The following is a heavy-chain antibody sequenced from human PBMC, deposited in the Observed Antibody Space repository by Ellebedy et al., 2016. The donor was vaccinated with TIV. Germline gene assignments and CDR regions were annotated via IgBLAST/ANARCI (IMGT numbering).Heavy chain of an antibody. V-gene: IGHV1-46*01. CDR3: ASAEDYGDTFDY. CDR2: INPCGGST. CDR1: GYTFTSYF. J-gene: IGHJ4*02. Sequence: AASVKVSCKASGYTFTSYFIHWVRQAPGQGLEWMGIINPCGGSTSYAQKFQGRVTMTWDTSTSTVYMELSSLRSEDTAVYYCASAEDYGDTFDYWGQGTLVTVSS. D-gene: IGHD4-17*01.